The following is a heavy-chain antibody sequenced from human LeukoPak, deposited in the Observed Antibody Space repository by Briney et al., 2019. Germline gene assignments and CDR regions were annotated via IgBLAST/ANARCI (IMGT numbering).Heavy chain of an antibody. V-gene: IGHV4-30-2*01. CDR3: ARTLGWWLRGLDY. J-gene: IGHJ4*02. D-gene: IGHD5-12*01. CDR2: IYHSGST. CDR1: GGSISSGGYS. Sequence: SETLSLTCAVSGGSISSGGYSWSWIRQPPGKGLEWIGYIYHSGSTYYNPSLKSRVTISVDRSKNQFSLKLSSVTAADTAVYYCARTLGWWLRGLDYWGQGTLVTVSS.